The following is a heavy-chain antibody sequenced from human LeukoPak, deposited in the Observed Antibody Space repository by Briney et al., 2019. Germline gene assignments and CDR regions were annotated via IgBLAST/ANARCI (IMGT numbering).Heavy chain of an antibody. D-gene: IGHD3-9*01. CDR3: AKDNYYDILTGYSDY. Sequence: PGRSLRLFCAASGFTFDDYAMHWVRQAPGKGLEWVSGISWNSGSIGYADSVKGRFTISRDNAKNSLYLQMNSLRAEDTALYYCAKDNYYDILTGYSDYWGQGTLVTVSS. CDR2: ISWNSGSI. J-gene: IGHJ4*02. CDR1: GFTFDDYA. V-gene: IGHV3-9*01.